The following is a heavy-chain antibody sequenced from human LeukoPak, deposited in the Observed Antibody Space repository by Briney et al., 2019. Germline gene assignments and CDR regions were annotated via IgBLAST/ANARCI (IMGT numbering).Heavy chain of an antibody. J-gene: IGHJ4*02. Sequence: ASVKVSCKASGYTFTGYFMNWVRQAPGQGLEWMGRINPNNGGTNYAQNFQVRVTMTRDTSISTAYMELSSLGSEDTAVYYCARTMGDYFDYWGQGTLVTVSS. CDR1: GYTFTGYF. CDR2: INPNNGGT. D-gene: IGHD1-26*01. CDR3: ARTMGDYFDY. V-gene: IGHV1-2*06.